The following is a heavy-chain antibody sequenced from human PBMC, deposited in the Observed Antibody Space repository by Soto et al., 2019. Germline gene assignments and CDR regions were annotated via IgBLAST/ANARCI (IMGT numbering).Heavy chain of an antibody. Sequence: GGSLRLSCAASGFTFSSYAMHWVRQAPGKGLEWVAVISYDGSNKYYADSVKGRFTISRDNSKNTLYLQMNSLRAEDTAVYYCARERGIRGERDDAFDIWGQGTMVTVSS. V-gene: IGHV3-30*04. D-gene: IGHD1-1*01. J-gene: IGHJ3*02. CDR1: GFTFSSYA. CDR3: ARERGIRGERDDAFDI. CDR2: ISYDGSNK.